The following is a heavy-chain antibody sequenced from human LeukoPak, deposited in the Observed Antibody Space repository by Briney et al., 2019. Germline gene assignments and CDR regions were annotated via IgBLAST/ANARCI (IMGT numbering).Heavy chain of an antibody. CDR1: SGSISSYY. CDR2: IYTSGST. Sequence: SETLSLTCTVSSGSISSYYWSWIRQPAGKGLEWIGRIYTSGSTNYNPSLKSRVTMSVDTSKNQFSLKLSSVTAADTAVYYCARGEHIVVVPAWKDFYYYMDVWGKGTTVTISS. CDR3: ARGEHIVVVPAWKDFYYYMDV. J-gene: IGHJ6*03. V-gene: IGHV4-4*07. D-gene: IGHD2-2*01.